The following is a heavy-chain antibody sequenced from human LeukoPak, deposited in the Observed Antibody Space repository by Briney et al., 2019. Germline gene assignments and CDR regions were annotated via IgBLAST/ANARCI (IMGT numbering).Heavy chain of an antibody. CDR2: IYPGDSDT. Sequence: PGESLKISCKGSGYSFTSYWIGWVRQMPGKGLEWMGIIYPGDSDTRYSPSFQGQVTISADKSISTAYLQWSSLKASDTAMYYCARSHWQQLLHNWFDPWGQGTLVIVSS. CDR1: GYSFTSYW. CDR3: ARSHWQQLLHNWFDP. J-gene: IGHJ5*02. D-gene: IGHD6-13*01. V-gene: IGHV5-51*01.